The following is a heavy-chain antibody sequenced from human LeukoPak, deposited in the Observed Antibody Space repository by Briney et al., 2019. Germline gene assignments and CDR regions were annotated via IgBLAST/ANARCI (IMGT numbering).Heavy chain of an antibody. CDR3: ARAYYDILTGYSPPDYFDY. J-gene: IGHJ4*02. CDR1: GGSISNYY. Sequence: SETLSLTCTVSGGSISNYYWSWIRQPPGKGLEWIGYIYSSGSTNYNPSLKSRVTISVDTSKNQFSLKLSSVTAADTAVYYCARAYYDILTGYSPPDYFDYWGQGTLVTVSS. CDR2: IYSSGST. V-gene: IGHV4-59*12. D-gene: IGHD3-9*01.